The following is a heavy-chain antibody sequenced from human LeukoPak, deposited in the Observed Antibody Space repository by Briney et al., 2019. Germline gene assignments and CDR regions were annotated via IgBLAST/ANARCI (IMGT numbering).Heavy chain of an antibody. Sequence: ASVKVSCKASGYTFTSYYMHWVRQAPGQGLEWMGIISTSGSSTSYAQKFQGRVTMTRDTSTSTVYMELSSLRSEDTAVYYCARTTYYDILTRRTDAFDIWGQGTMVT. CDR2: ISTSGSST. D-gene: IGHD3-9*01. V-gene: IGHV1-46*01. J-gene: IGHJ3*02. CDR3: ARTTYYDILTRRTDAFDI. CDR1: GYTFTSYY.